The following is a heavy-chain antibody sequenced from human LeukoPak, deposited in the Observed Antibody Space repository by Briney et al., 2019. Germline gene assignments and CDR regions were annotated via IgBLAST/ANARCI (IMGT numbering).Heavy chain of an antibody. J-gene: IGHJ6*03. V-gene: IGHV1-58*02. CDR2: IVVGSGNT. CDR3: AADLAGGYCSGGSCYDYYYYMDV. CDR1: GFTFTSSA. Sequence: SVKLSCKASGFTFTSSAMQWVRQARGQRLEWIGWIVVGSGNTNYAQKFQERVTITRDMSTSTAYMELSSLRSEDTAVYYCAADLAGGYCSGGSCYDYYYYMDVWGKGTTVTVSS. D-gene: IGHD2-15*01.